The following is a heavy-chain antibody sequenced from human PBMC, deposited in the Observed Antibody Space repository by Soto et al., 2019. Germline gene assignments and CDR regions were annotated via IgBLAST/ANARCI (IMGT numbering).Heavy chain of an antibody. CDR1: GLTLSRYW. V-gene: IGHV3-7*04. CDR2: IKEDGGKT. Sequence: EVRLVESGGGLVQPGGSLRLSCVASGLTLSRYWMSWVCQAPGKGLEWVANIKEDGGKTYYVDSVKGRFTISRDNAKNSVYLQMNSLRVEDTAVYYCSRDYYGPGPDWGQGTLVIVSS. J-gene: IGHJ4*02. D-gene: IGHD3-22*01. CDR3: SRDYYGPGPD.